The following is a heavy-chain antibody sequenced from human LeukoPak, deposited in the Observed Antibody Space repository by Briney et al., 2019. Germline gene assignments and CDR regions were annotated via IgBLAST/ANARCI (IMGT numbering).Heavy chain of an antibody. J-gene: IGHJ4*02. CDR2: VSGSDAGT. Sequence: PGGSLRLSCAASGFTFSNAWMSWVRQAPGKGLEWVSAVSGSDAGTYYAASVKGRFTISRDDFRNTLYLQMNSLRAEDTAVYYCAKMGTYYYDSSGYYLDCWGQGTLVTASS. V-gene: IGHV3-23*01. D-gene: IGHD3-22*01. CDR1: GFTFSNAW. CDR3: AKMGTYYYDSSGYYLDC.